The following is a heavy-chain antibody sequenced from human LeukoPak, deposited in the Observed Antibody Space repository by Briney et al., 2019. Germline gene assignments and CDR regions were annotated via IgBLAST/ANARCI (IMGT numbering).Heavy chain of an antibody. Sequence: ASVKVSCKASGNTFTSYDINWVRQATGQGLEWMGWMNPNSGNTGYAQKFQGRVTMTRNTSISTAYMELSSLRSEDTAVYYCARTALRNRAARGGWFDPWGQGTLVTVSS. CDR2: MNPNSGNT. V-gene: IGHV1-8*01. CDR1: GNTFTSYD. D-gene: IGHD6-6*01. J-gene: IGHJ5*02. CDR3: ARTALRNRAARGGWFDP.